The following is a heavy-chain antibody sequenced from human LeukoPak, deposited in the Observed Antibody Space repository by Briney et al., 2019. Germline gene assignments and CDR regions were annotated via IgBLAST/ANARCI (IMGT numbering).Heavy chain of an antibody. Sequence: ASVKVSCKASGYTFTSYGISWVRQAPGQGLEWMGWISAYNGNTNYAQKLQGRVTMTTDTSTSTPYMELRSLRSDDTAVYYCARENDYVWGSYRSNFDYWGQGTLVTVSS. V-gene: IGHV1-18*01. CDR3: ARENDYVWGSYRSNFDY. D-gene: IGHD3-16*02. CDR1: GYTFTSYG. CDR2: ISAYNGNT. J-gene: IGHJ4*02.